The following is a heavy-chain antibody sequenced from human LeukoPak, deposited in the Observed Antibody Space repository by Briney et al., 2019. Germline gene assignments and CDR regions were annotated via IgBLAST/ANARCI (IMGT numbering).Heavy chain of an antibody. J-gene: IGHJ3*01. V-gene: IGHV3-21*01. CDR1: GFTFSSYS. D-gene: IGHD2-15*01. CDR3: ARAGCSGGSCYDS. CDR2: ISSSSSYI. Sequence: GGSLRLSCAASGFTFSSYSMNWVRQAPGKGLXXXXXISSSSSYIYYADSVKGRFTISRDNAKNSLYLQMNSLRAEDTAVYYCARAGCSGGSCYDSWGQGTMVTVSS.